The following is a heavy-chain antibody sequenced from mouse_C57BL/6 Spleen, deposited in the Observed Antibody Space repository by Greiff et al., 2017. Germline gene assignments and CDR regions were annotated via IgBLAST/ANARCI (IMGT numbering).Heavy chain of an antibody. CDR3: TISVVTTSFAY. J-gene: IGHJ3*01. CDR1: GYTFTSYW. CDR2: IYPGNCDT. Sequence: EVQLQQSGTVLVRPGASVKMSCKTSGYTFTSYWMHWVKQRPGQGLEWIGAIYPGNCDTSYNQKFKGKAKLTAVKAASTAYMQLSSLPDEDSAVYYCTISVVTTSFAYWGQGTLVTVSA. V-gene: IGHV1-5*01. D-gene: IGHD2-2*01.